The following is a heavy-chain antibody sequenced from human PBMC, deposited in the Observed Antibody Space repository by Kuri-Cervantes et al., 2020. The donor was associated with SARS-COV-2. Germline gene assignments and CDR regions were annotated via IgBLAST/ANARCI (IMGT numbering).Heavy chain of an antibody. D-gene: IGHD6-19*01. CDR1: GGSFSGYY. V-gene: IGHV4-34*01. CDR2: INHSGST. J-gene: IGHJ6*02. CDR3: ARGGRIAVAGILLPLYYYGMDV. Sequence: ESLKISCAVYGGSFSGYYWSRIRQPPGKGLEWIGEINHSGSTNYNPSLKSRVTISVDTSKNQFSLKLSSVTAADTAVYYCARGGRIAVAGILLPLYYYGMDVWGQGTTVTVSS.